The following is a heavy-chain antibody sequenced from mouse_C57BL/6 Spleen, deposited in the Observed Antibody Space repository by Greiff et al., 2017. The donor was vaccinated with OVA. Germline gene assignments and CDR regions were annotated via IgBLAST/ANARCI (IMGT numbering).Heavy chain of an antibody. CDR3: ARSRNYPYYFDY. CDR1: GYAFTNYL. CDR2: INTGSGGT. Sequence: QVQLKESGAELVRPGTSVKVSCKASGYAFTNYLIEWVKQGPGQGLEWIGVINTGSGGTNYNEKLKGKATLTTDKSSSTAYMQLTSLTSEDSAVYFCARSRNYPYYFDYWGQGTTLTVSS. J-gene: IGHJ2*01. D-gene: IGHD2-1*01. V-gene: IGHV1-54*01.